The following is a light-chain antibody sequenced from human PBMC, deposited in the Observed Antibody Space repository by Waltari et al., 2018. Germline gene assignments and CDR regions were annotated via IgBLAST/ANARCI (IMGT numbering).Light chain of an antibody. J-gene: IGKJ4*01. CDR1: QTVFHNSNNKNF. CDR3: QQYYRSPLT. Sequence: DIVMTQSPDFLAVSVGERATITCKSSQTVFHNSNNKNFLAWYRQKPGQPPKLLIYWASSRASGVPERISGCGSATDFTLTINSLQAEDVAVYYCQQYYRSPLTFGGGTKVEIK. V-gene: IGKV4-1*01. CDR2: WAS.